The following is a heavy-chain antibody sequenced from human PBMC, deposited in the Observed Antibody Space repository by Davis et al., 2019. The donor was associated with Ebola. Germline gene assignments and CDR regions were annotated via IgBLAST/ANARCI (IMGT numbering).Heavy chain of an antibody. CDR1: GYIFTSYT. D-gene: IGHD2-2*01. CDR2: INGGNGAT. V-gene: IGHV1-3*01. CDR3: ARSGCKTASCSHGDFDS. J-gene: IGHJ4*02. Sequence: ASVKVSCKATGYIFTSYTVHWVRQAPGQRLEWMGCINGGNGATKYSQRFQQRVTFARDTSATTIYMQVNSLTSGDTAVYYCARSGCKTASCSHGDFDSWGQGTLVTVSS.